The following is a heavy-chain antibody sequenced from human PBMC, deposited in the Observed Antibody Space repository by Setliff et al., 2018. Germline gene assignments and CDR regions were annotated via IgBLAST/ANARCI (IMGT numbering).Heavy chain of an antibody. Sequence: ASVKVSCKASGYTFTSHYMHWVRQALGLGLEWMGTINPSSGRTSYAQKFQGRVTMSVDTSKNQFSLKLSSVTAADTAVYYCARKGISALSGAFDMWGQGTMVTVSS. D-gene: IGHD1-26*01. CDR3: ARKGISALSGAFDM. CDR1: GYTFTSHY. CDR2: INPSSGRT. J-gene: IGHJ3*02. V-gene: IGHV1-46*01.